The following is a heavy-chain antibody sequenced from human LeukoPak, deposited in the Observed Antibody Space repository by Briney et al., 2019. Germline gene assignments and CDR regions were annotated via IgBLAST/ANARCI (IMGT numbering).Heavy chain of an antibody. J-gene: IGHJ3*02. D-gene: IGHD2-2*01. CDR3: ARVVVPREYAFDI. V-gene: IGHV4-34*01. Sequence: SETLSLTCAVYGGSFSGYYWSWIRQPPGKGLEWIGEINHSGSTNYNPSLKSRVTISVDTSKNQFSLKLSSVTAADTAVYYCARVVVPREYAFDIWGQGTMVTVSS. CDR2: INHSGST. CDR1: GGSFSGYY.